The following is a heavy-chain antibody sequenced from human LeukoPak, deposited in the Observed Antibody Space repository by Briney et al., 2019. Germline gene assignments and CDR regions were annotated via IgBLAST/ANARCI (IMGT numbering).Heavy chain of an antibody. CDR2: INHIGST. V-gene: IGHV4-34*01. CDR3: ARALTTVGLSEY. J-gene: IGHJ4*02. D-gene: IGHD4-23*01. CDR1: GGSFSGYY. Sequence: SETLSLTCAVYGGSFSGYYWSWIRQPPGKGLEWVGEINHIGSTNYNPSLKSRVTISLDTSKNQFSPRLSSVTAAYTAVYYCARALTTVGLSEYWGQGSLVTVSS.